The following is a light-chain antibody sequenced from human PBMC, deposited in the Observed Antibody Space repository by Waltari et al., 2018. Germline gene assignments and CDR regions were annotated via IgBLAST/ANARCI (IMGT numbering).Light chain of an antibody. Sequence: SYEVTQAPSVSVSPGQIAKITCSGDKLGDKYVSWYQQKPGQSPVVVIYKDTKMPSGIHERSSGSNSGNTATLTISGTRALDEADFYGLAWDSGILLYAFGTGTKVTVL. CDR3: LAWDSGILLYA. CDR1: KLGDKY. CDR2: KDT. V-gene: IGLV3-1*01. J-gene: IGLJ1*01.